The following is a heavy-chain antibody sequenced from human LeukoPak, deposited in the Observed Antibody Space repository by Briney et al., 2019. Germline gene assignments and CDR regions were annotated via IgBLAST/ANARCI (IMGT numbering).Heavy chain of an antibody. D-gene: IGHD3-10*01. J-gene: IGHJ6*02. Sequence: GGSLRLSCAASGFTFSSYAMSWVRQAPGKGLEWVSAISGSGGSTYYADSVKGRFTISRDNSKNTLYLQMNRLRAEDTAVYYCAKWKVGSFHMDVWGQGTTVTVSS. V-gene: IGHV3-23*01. CDR1: GFTFSSYA. CDR3: AKWKVGSFHMDV. CDR2: ISGSGGST.